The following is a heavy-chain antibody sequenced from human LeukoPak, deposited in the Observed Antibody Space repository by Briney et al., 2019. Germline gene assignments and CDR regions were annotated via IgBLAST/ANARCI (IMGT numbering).Heavy chain of an antibody. V-gene: IGHV1-18*04. CDR1: GYTFTSYG. Sequence: ASVKVSCKASGYTFTSYGTSWVRQAPGQGLEWMGWISAHNGNTNYAQKLQGRVTMTTDTSTSTAYMELRSLRSDDTAVYYCARPYGSGSYYNSPLDYWGQGTLVTVSS. J-gene: IGHJ4*02. CDR3: ARPYGSGSYYNSPLDY. D-gene: IGHD3-10*01. CDR2: ISAHNGNT.